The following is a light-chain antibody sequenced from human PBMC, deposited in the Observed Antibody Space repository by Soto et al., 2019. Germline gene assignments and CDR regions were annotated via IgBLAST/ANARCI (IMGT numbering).Light chain of an antibody. CDR1: RSDVGGYTY. J-gene: IGLJ2*01. Sequence: QSALTQPASVSGSPGQSITISCTGTRSDVGGYTYVSWYQQHPGKAPKLMIYEVTNRPSGVSNRFSGSKSGNTASLTISGLQAEDEGDYYCSSYTGSSTVVFGGGTQLTVL. CDR2: EVT. V-gene: IGLV2-14*01. CDR3: SSYTGSSTVV.